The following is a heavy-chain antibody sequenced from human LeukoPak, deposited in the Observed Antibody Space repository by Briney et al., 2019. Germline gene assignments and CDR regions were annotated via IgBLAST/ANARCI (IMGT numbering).Heavy chain of an antibody. J-gene: IGHJ6*02. D-gene: IGHD2-2*02. V-gene: IGHV3-30-3*01. Sequence: GGSLRLSCAASGSTFSSYAMHWVRQAPGKGLEWVAVISYDESNKYYADSVKGRLTISRDNSKNTLYLQMHSLRAEDTALYYCARGTRYCSSTSCYSYYGMDVWGQGTTVTVSS. CDR1: GSTFSSYA. CDR2: ISYDESNK. CDR3: ARGTRYCSSTSCYSYYGMDV.